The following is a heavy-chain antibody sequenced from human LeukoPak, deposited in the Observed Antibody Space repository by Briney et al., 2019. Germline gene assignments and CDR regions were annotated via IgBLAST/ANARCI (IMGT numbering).Heavy chain of an antibody. D-gene: IGHD2-21*02. CDR2: ISGSGGST. J-gene: IGHJ4*02. CDR1: GFXFSSYA. Sequence: PGGSLRLSCAASGFXFSSYAMSWVRQAPGGGLEWVSAISGSGGSTYYADSAKGRFTISRDNSKNTLYLQMHRLRAEDTAVYYCAKDLDCTTYGYYFDYWGQGTLVTVSS. V-gene: IGHV3-23*01. CDR3: AKDLDCTTYGYYFDY.